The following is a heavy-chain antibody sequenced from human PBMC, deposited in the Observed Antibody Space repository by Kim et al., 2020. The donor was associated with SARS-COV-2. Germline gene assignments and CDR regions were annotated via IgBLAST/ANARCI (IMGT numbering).Heavy chain of an antibody. Sequence: PVKGRFTISRDDSKNTLYLQRNSLKTEDTAVYYCTTDGYGDYDQDYGMDVWGQGTTVTVSS. D-gene: IGHD4-17*01. CDR3: TTDGYGDYDQDYGMDV. J-gene: IGHJ6*02. V-gene: IGHV3-15*01.